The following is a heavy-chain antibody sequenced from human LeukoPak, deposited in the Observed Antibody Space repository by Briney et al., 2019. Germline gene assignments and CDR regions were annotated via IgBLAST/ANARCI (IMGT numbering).Heavy chain of an antibody. CDR3: AKIPREYCSGGSCYGDY. Sequence: GGSLRLSCAASGFTFSSYAMSWVRQPPGKGLEWVSVISGSGDSTYYADSVKGRFTISRDNSKNTLSLQMNSLRAEDTAVYYSAKIPREYCSGGSCYGDYWGQGTLVTVSS. V-gene: IGHV3-23*01. J-gene: IGHJ4*02. CDR1: GFTFSSYA. CDR2: ISGSGDST. D-gene: IGHD2-15*01.